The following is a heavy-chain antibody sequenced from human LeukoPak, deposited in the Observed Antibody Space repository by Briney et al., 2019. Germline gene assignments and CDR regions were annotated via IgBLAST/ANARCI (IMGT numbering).Heavy chain of an antibody. CDR2: IWYDGSNK. Sequence: GGSLRLSCAASGFTFSSYGMHWVRQAPGKGLEWVAVIWYDGSNKYYADSVKGRFTISRDNSKSTLYLQMNSLRAEDTAVYYCARGDSSGYYHDYWGQGTLVTVSS. D-gene: IGHD3-22*01. V-gene: IGHV3-33*01. CDR1: GFTFSSYG. CDR3: ARGDSSGYYHDY. J-gene: IGHJ4*02.